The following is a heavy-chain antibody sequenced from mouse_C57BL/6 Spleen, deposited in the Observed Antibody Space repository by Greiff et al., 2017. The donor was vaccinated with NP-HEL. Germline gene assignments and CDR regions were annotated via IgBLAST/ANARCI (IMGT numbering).Heavy chain of an antibody. CDR3: ARDGSSTWFAY. Sequence: EVKVVESGGGLVKPGGSLKLSCAASGFTFSDYGMHWVRQAPEKGLEWVAYISSGSSTIYYADTVKGRFTISRDNAKNTLFLQMTSLRSEDTAMYYCARDGSSTWFAYWGQGTLVTVSA. V-gene: IGHV5-17*01. CDR2: ISSGSSTI. D-gene: IGHD1-1*01. J-gene: IGHJ3*01. CDR1: GFTFSDYG.